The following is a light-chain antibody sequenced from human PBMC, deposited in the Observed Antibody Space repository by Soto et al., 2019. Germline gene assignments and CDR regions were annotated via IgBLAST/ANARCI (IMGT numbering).Light chain of an antibody. CDR2: GAY. Sequence: IVFTQSPGTLSLSPGERATLSCSAIQSVSSSYLAWYQQKPGQAPSLLIYGAYSRATGIPDRFSGGGSGTDFTLTISRLEPEDFAVYYCQQYGSSPPITFGQGTRLEI. CDR3: QQYGSSPPIT. CDR1: QSVSSSY. J-gene: IGKJ5*01. V-gene: IGKV3-20*01.